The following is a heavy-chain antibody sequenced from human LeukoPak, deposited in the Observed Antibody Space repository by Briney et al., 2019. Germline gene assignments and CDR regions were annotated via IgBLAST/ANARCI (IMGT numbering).Heavy chain of an antibody. D-gene: IGHD6-19*01. Sequence: SETLSLTCTVSGGSLGNYYWSWIRQPAEKGLEWIGRIYPTGHTHYNPSLKSRVTMSVDTSKNQFSLKMTSLTAADTAVYYCARITDPDYRSGWSGADYWGRGTQVTVSA. CDR2: IYPTGHT. J-gene: IGHJ4*02. V-gene: IGHV4-4*07. CDR1: GGSLGNYY. CDR3: ARITDPDYRSGWSGADY.